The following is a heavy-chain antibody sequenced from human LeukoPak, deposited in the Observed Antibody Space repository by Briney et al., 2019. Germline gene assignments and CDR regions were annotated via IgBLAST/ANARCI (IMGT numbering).Heavy chain of an antibody. CDR2: INTNTGNP. J-gene: IGHJ4*02. D-gene: IGHD5-18*01. CDR1: GGTFTSYA. CDR3: ATVPDSYGYGGFDY. V-gene: IGHV7-4-1*02. Sequence: ASVKVSCKASGGTFTSYAMNWVRQAPGQGLEWMGWINTNTGNPTYAQGFTGRFVFSLDTSVSTAYLQISSLKAEDTAVYYCATVPDSYGYGGFDYWGQGTLVTVSS.